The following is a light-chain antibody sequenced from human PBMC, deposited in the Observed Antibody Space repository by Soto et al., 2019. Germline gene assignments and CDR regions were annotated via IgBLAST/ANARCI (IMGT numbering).Light chain of an antibody. Sequence: QSALTQPASVSGSPGQSITISCTGTSSDVGSYNFVSWYQQHPGKAPKLMIYEVSKRPSGVSNRFSGSKSGNTASLTISGLQAEDEADYYCCSYAGSATWVFGGGIKLTVL. CDR1: SSDVGSYNF. CDR3: CSYAGSATWV. J-gene: IGLJ3*02. CDR2: EVS. V-gene: IGLV2-23*02.